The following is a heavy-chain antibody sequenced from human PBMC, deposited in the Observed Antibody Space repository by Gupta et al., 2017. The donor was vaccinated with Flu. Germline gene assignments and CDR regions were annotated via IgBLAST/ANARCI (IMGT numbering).Heavy chain of an antibody. J-gene: IGHJ4*02. Sequence: TFNRHDMTWLRQAPGKGLQWLAGISSSGAVTDYADSIRGRFTISRDNSKNTVYFQLTGLRAEDSALYYCAKSKYTSGWYDYWGRGTLVTVSS. V-gene: IGHV3-23*01. CDR2: ISSSGAVT. D-gene: IGHD6-19*01. CDR3: AKSKYTSGWYDY. CDR1: TFNRHD.